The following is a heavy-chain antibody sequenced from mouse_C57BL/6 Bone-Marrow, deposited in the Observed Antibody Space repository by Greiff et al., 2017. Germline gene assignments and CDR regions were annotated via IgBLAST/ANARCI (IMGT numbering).Heavy chain of an antibody. J-gene: IGHJ1*03. CDR1: GYTFTSYW. CDR3: ARSFDGYWYFDV. Sequence: QVQLQQPGAELVMPGASVKLSCKASGYTFTSYWMHWVKQRPGQGLEWIGEIDPSDSYTNYNQKFKGKSTLTVDKSSSTAYMQLSSLTSEDSAVYYCARSFDGYWYFDVWGTWTTVTVSS. CDR2: IDPSDSYT. V-gene: IGHV1-69*01. D-gene: IGHD2-3*01.